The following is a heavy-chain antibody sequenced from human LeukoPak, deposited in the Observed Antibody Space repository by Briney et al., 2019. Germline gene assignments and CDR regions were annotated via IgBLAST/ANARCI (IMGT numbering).Heavy chain of an antibody. J-gene: IGHJ5*02. D-gene: IGHD3-10*01. CDR3: AREGNGLLWFGELLPSWFDP. V-gene: IGHV3-7*01. Sequence: GGSLRLSCAASGFTFSDYYMSWIRQAPGKGLEWVANIKQDGSEKYYVDSVKGRFTISRDNAKNSLYLQMNSLRAEDTAVYYCAREGNGLLWFGELLPSWFDPWGQGTLVTVSS. CDR2: IKQDGSEK. CDR1: GFTFSDYY.